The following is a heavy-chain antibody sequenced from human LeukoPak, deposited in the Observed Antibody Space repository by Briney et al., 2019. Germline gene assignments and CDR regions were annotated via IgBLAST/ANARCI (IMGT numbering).Heavy chain of an antibody. J-gene: IGHJ4*02. CDR3: ARDKAYCSSTSCYEYYFDY. V-gene: IGHV4-4*07. CDR1: GGSISSYY. Sequence: PSQTLSLTCTVSGGSISSYYWSWIRQPAGKGLEWIGRIYTSGSTNYNPSLKSRVTISVDKPKNQFSLKLSSVTAADTAVYYCARDKAYCSSTSCYEYYFDYWGQGTLVTVSS. CDR2: IYTSGST. D-gene: IGHD2-2*01.